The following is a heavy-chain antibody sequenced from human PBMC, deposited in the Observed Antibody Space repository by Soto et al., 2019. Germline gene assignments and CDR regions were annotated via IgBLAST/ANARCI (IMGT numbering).Heavy chain of an antibody. CDR2: INHSGST. CDR3: ARAGVGEVRGVYY. V-gene: IGHV4-34*01. D-gene: IGHD3-10*01. J-gene: IGHJ4*02. CDR1: GGSFSGYY. Sequence: SETLSLTCAVYGGSFSGYYWSWIRQPPGKGLEWIGEINHSGSTNYNPSLKSRVTISVDTSKNQFSLKLSSVTAADTAVYYCARAGVGEVRGVYYWGQGTLVTVSS.